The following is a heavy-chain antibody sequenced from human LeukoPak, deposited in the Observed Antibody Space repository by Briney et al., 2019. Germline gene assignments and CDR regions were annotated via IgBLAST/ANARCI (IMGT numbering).Heavy chain of an antibody. J-gene: IGHJ5*02. CDR2: INPNSGGT. Sequence: ASVKVSCKASGYTFTGYYMHWVRQAPGQGLEWMGWINPNSGGTNYAQKFQGRVTMTRDTSISTAYMELSRLRSDDTAVYYCARYGSGSHPSKNWFDPWGQGTLVTVSS. CDR3: ARYGSGSHPSKNWFDP. CDR1: GYTFTGYY. D-gene: IGHD3-10*01. V-gene: IGHV1-2*02.